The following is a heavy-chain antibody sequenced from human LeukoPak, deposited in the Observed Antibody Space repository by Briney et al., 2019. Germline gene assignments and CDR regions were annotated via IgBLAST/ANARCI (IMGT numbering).Heavy chain of an antibody. CDR2: IWFNGGET. D-gene: IGHD5-12*01. J-gene: IGHJ4*02. CDR3: ARDRTYSGSPDGRSHFNS. Sequence: GGSLRLSCAASGFTFNKYGMHWVRQVPGKGLEWVAVIWFNGGETYYADSVRGRFTISRDNSENTVDLQMNSLRAEDTAVYYCARDRTYSGSPDGRSHFNSWGQGTLVTVSS. CDR1: GFTFNKYG. V-gene: IGHV3-33*01.